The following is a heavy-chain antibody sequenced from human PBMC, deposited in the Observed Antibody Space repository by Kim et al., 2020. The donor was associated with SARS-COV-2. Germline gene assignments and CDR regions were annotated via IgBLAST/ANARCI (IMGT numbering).Heavy chain of an antibody. Sequence: STNDNTSLKSRVTISVDTAKNQVSLKLSSVTAADTGVYYCARQGAGTLDYWGQGTLVTVSS. CDR3: ARQGAGTLDY. CDR2: ST. J-gene: IGHJ4*02. V-gene: IGHV4-61*07. D-gene: IGHD6-13*01.